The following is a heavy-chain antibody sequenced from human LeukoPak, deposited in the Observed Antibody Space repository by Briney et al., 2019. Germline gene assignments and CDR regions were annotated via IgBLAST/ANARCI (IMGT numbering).Heavy chain of an antibody. Sequence: SQTLSLTCTVSGGSISSGSYYWSWIRQPAGKGLEWIGRIYTSGSTNYNPSLRSRVNISVDTSKNQFSLKLSSVTAADTAVYYCAREEQWLVPGLWGQGTLVTVSS. J-gene: IGHJ4*02. CDR3: AREEQWLVPGL. V-gene: IGHV4-61*02. D-gene: IGHD6-19*01. CDR2: IYTSGST. CDR1: GGSISSGSYY.